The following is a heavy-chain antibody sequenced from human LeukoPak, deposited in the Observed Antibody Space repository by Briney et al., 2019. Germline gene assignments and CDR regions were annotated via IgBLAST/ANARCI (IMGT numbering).Heavy chain of an antibody. V-gene: IGHV3-30*18. CDR2: ISYDGSNK. D-gene: IGHD3-10*01. CDR3: AKGRPVQDYYGSAPGY. Sequence: GGSLRLSCAASGFTFSSYGMHWVRQAPGKGLEWVAVISYDGSNKYYADSVKGRFTISRDNSKNTLYLQMNSLRAEDTAVYYCAKGRPVQDYYGSAPGYWGQGTLVTVSS. CDR1: GFTFSSYG. J-gene: IGHJ4*02.